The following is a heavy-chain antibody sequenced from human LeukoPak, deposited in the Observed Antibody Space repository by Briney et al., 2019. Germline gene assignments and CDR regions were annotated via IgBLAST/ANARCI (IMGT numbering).Heavy chain of an antibody. CDR2: IRSKANSYAT. Sequence: GGSLRLSCAASGFTFSGSAMHWVRQASGKGLEWVGRIRSKANSYATAYAASVKGRFTISRDDSKNTAYLQMNSLKTEDTAMYYCTRLQIAAAGTWGQGTLVTVSS. V-gene: IGHV3-73*01. CDR3: TRLQIAAAGT. CDR1: GFTFSGSA. D-gene: IGHD6-13*01. J-gene: IGHJ4*02.